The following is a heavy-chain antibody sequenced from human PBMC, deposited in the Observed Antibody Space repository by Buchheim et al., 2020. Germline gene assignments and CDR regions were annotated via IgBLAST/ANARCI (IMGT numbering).Heavy chain of an antibody. D-gene: IGHD4-17*01. V-gene: IGHV3-7*01. CDR3: ARDETTTSMYYYYYGMDV. CDR1: GFTFSSYW. Sequence: EVQLVESGGGLVQPGGSLRLSCAASGFTFSSYWMSWVRQAPGKGLEWVANIKQDGSEKYYVDSVKGRFTIYRDNAKNSLDLQMNSLRAEDTAVYYCARDETTTSMYYYYYGMDVWGQGTT. CDR2: IKQDGSEK. J-gene: IGHJ6*02.